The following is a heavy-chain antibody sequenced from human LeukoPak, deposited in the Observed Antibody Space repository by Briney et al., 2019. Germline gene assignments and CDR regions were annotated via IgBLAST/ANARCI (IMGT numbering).Heavy chain of an antibody. CDR2: ISAYNGNT. D-gene: IGHD3-9*01. J-gene: IGHJ5*02. V-gene: IGHV1-18*04. CDR3: ARDSFDSLTGYYLDP. CDR1: GYTFTSYG. Sequence: ASVKVSCKASGYTFTSYGISWVRQAPGQGLEWMGWISAYNGNTNYAQKLQGRVTMTTDTSTSTAYMELRSLRSDDTAVYYCARDSFDSLTGYYLDPWGQGTLVTVSS.